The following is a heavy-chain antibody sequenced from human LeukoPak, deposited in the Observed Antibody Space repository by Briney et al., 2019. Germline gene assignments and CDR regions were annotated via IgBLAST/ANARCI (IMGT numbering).Heavy chain of an antibody. J-gene: IGHJ6*02. V-gene: IGHV1-2*02. D-gene: IGHD5-18*01. CDR1: GYTFTGYY. CDR2: INPNSGGT. CDR3: ARDLADGYSYGYYYYYGMDV. Sequence: ASVKVSCKASGYTFTGYYMHWVRQAPGQGLEWMGWINPNSGGTNYAQKFQGRVTMTRDTSISTAYMELSRLRSDDTAVYYCARDLADGYSYGYYYYYGMDVWGQGTTVTVSS.